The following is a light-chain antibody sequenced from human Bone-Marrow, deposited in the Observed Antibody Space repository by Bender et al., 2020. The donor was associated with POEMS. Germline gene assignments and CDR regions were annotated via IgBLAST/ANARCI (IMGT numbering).Light chain of an antibody. J-gene: IGLJ3*02. CDR1: SSNVGRYNL. Sequence: QSALTQPASVSGSPGQSITISCTGTSSNVGRYNLVSWYHQHPGKAPKLMIYEVNKRPSGVSNRFSGSKSGNTASLTISGLQAEDEADYYCCSHAGGYTWVFGGGTKLTVL. V-gene: IGLV2-23*02. CDR3: CSHAGGYTWV. CDR2: EVN.